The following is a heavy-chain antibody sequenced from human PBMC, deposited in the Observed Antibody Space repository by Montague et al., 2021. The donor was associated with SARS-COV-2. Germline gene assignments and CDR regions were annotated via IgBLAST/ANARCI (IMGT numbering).Heavy chain of an antibody. CDR2: LTADFTP. CDR3: AKEFPGIAKGGRLTHFDF. V-gene: IGHV3-23*01. D-gene: IGHD6-13*01. J-gene: IGHJ4*02. CDR1: GFAFNTYA. Sequence: SLRLSCAASGFAFNTYAMSWVRQAPGAGLDWVSALTADFTPHYADSVTGRFTVSRDNSRNTLYLQMNSLRAEDTAAYYCAKEFPGIAKGGRLTHFDFWGRGARVPVSP.